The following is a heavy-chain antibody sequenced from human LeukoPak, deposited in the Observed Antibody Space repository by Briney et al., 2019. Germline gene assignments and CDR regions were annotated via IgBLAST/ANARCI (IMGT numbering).Heavy chain of an antibody. CDR1: GYTFTNHG. D-gene: IGHD3-10*01. V-gene: IGHV1-18*01. J-gene: IGHJ3*02. CDR2: ISDHSRDG. Sequence: ASVKVSCKASGYTFTNHGISWVRQAAGQGLEWVGWISDHSRDGHYAQKFQGRVTMTSDTSATTAYMELRSLRSDDTAVYYCARKNSGSKDDAFDIWGQGTMVTVSA. CDR3: ARKNSGSKDDAFDI.